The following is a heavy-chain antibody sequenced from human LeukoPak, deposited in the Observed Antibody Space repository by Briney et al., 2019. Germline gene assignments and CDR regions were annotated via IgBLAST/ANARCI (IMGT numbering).Heavy chain of an antibody. CDR1: GYTFTNYG. D-gene: IGHD4-23*01. CDR3: ARATTTVITPLDF. Sequence: RASLKLSCTASGYTFTNYGINWVRQAPGQGLEWVGWISIYNGRTNYAQKLQGRATMTTDTSTSTAYMELRSLRSEDTAVYYCARATTTVITPLDFWGQGTLVTVSS. V-gene: IGHV1-18*01. CDR2: ISIYNGRT. J-gene: IGHJ4*02.